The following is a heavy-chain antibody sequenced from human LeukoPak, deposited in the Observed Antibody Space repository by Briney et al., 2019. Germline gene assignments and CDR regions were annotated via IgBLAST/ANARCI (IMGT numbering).Heavy chain of an antibody. D-gene: IGHD3-3*01. V-gene: IGHV3-30-3*01. CDR1: GGTFSSYA. Sequence: GASVKVSCKASGGTFSSYAMHWVRQAPGKGLEWVAVISYDGSNKYYADSVKGRFTISRDNSKNTLYLQMNSLRAEDTAVYYCARDSSGGGGTIFGVVIMEDNWFDPWGQGTLVTVSS. J-gene: IGHJ5*02. CDR2: ISYDGSNK. CDR3: ARDSSGGGGTIFGVVIMEDNWFDP.